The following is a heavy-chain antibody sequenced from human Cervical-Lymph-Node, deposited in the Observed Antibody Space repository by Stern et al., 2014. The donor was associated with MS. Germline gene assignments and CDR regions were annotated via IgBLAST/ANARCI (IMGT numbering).Heavy chain of an antibody. CDR3: ARDRDYSSRPQGGMDV. V-gene: IGHV1-2*06. D-gene: IGHD4-11*01. J-gene: IGHJ6*02. Sequence: VQLVQSETEMKEPGASVKVSCKASGYSFSGYYLYWVRQAPGQGFEWMGRISPVTGNTDYAKQFHGRVALTRDQSLSTTSMETRSRRSDDAAVYYSARDRDYSSRPQGGMDVWGQGTTVTVSS. CDR1: GYSFSGYY. CDR2: ISPVTGNT.